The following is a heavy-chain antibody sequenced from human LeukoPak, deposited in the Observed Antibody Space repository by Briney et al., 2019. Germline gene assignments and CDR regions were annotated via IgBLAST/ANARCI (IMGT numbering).Heavy chain of an antibody. V-gene: IGHV4-4*07. CDR1: GGSTSSYY. Sequence: SETLSLTCTVSGGSTSSYYCSWIRQPAGKGLEWIGRIYTSGSTNYNPSLKSRVTISVDKSKNQFSLKLSSVTAADTAVYYCARVLRFGSGYCSGGSCYPRDYYYYMDVWGKGTTVTVSS. CDR2: IYTSGST. J-gene: IGHJ6*03. CDR3: ARVLRFGSGYCSGGSCYPRDYYYYMDV. D-gene: IGHD2-15*01.